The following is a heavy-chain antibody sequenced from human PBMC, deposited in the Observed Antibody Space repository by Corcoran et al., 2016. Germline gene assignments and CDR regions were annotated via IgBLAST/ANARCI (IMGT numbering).Heavy chain of an antibody. CDR2: INHSGST. CDR3: ARGRPRIAAAGTAGAFDI. J-gene: IGHJ3*02. Sequence: QVQLQQWGAGLLKPSETLSLTCAVYGGSFSGYYWSWIRQPPGKGLEWIGEINHSGSTNYNPSLKSRVTISVDTSKNQFSLKLSSVTAADTAVYYCARGRPRIAAAGTAGAFDIWGQGTMVTVSS. CDR1: GGSFSGYY. D-gene: IGHD6-13*01. V-gene: IGHV4-34*01.